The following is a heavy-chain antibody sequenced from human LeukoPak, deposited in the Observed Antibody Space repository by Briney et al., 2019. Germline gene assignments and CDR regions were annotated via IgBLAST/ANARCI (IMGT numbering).Heavy chain of an antibody. J-gene: IGHJ4*02. CDR3: ARDRLAVAGIDY. V-gene: IGHV4-61*01. CDR2: IYYSGST. CDR1: GGSVSSGSYY. Sequence: SETPSLTCTVSGGSVSSGSYYWSWIRQPPGKGLEWIGYIYYSGSTNYNPSLKSRVTISVDTSKNQFSLKLSSVTAADTAVYYCARDRLAVAGIDYWGQGTLVTVSS. D-gene: IGHD6-19*01.